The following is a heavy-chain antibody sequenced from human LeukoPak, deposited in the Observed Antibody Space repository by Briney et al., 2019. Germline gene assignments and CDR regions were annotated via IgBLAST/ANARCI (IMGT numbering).Heavy chain of an antibody. J-gene: IGHJ4*02. D-gene: IGHD3-22*01. CDR2: ISGSGGST. V-gene: IGHV3-23*01. CDR1: GFTFSSYA. CDR3: AKAGKYYYDSSGYYPGDY. Sequence: GGSLRLSCAASGFTFSSYAMSWARQPPGKGLEWASAISGSGGSTYYADSVKGRFTISRDNSKNTLYLQMNSLRAEDTAVYYCAKAGKYYYDSSGYYPGDYWGQGTLVTVSS.